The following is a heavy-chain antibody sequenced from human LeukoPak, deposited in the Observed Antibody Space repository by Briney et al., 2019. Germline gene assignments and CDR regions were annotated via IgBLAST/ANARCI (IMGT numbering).Heavy chain of an antibody. CDR2: INHSGST. D-gene: IGHD3-22*01. Sequence: PSETLSLTCTVSGGSISSGSYYWSWIRQPPGKGLEWIGEINHSGSTNYNPSLKSRVTISVDTSKNQFSLKLSSVTTADTAVYYCASRIRTYYDSSGLDYWGQGTLVTVSS. CDR1: GGSISSGSYY. V-gene: IGHV4-39*07. J-gene: IGHJ4*02. CDR3: ASRIRTYYDSSGLDY.